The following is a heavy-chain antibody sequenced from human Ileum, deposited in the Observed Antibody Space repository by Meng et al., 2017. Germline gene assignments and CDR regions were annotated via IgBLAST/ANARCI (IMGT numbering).Heavy chain of an antibody. V-gene: IGHV4-34*01. CDR1: TGSITSYY. D-gene: IGHD5-18*01. CDR3: ATGSASGYYPIDE. J-gene: IGHJ4*02. CDR2: IHHAGRI. Sequence: SETLSLTCVVDTGSITSYYWTWIRQPPGKGLEWIGEIHHAGRITYNPSLRSRVTIPIDTSKSQFSLSLTSVKDADAAVYYCATGSASGYYPIDEWDQGTQVTVSS.